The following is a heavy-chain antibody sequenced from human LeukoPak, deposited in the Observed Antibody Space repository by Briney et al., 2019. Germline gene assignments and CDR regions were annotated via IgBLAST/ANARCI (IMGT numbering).Heavy chain of an antibody. CDR2: TSYHGSNK. J-gene: IGHJ3*02. CDR3: ARTSSGTRDAFDI. D-gene: IGHD1-1*01. Sequence: GGSLRLSCAASGFTFSSYAMHWVRQAPGKGLEWVAVTSYHGSNKYYADSVKGRFTISRDNSKSTLYLQMNSLRAEDTAVYYCARTSSGTRDAFDIWGQGTMVTVSS. CDR1: GFTFSSYA. V-gene: IGHV3-30*01.